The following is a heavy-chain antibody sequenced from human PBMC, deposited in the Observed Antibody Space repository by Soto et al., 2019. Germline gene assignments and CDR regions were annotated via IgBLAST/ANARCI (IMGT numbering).Heavy chain of an antibody. D-gene: IGHD4-4*01. J-gene: IGHJ6*03. CDR3: ARRATVTRWSYYYYYMDV. CDR2: ISHSGST. V-gene: IGHV4-34*01. CDR1: GGSFSGYG. Sequence: NPSETLSLTCAVYGGSFSGYGWSWIRQPPGKGLEWIGKISHSGSTNYNSSLKSRVTISVDTSKNQFSLKLSSVTAADTAVYYCARRATVTRWSYYYYYMDVWGKGTTVTVSS.